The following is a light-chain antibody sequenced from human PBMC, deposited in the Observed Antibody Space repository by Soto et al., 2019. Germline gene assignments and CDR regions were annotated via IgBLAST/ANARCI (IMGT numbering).Light chain of an antibody. J-gene: IGKJ1*01. CDR2: AAS. CDR1: QGISNY. V-gene: IGKV1-27*01. CDR3: QKYNSART. Sequence: DIQMTQSPSSLYASVGDRVTITCRASQGISNYLAWYQQKPGKVPKLLIYAASTLQSGVPSRFSGSGSGTDFTLTISSLQPEDVATYYCQKYNSARTFGQGTKVEIK.